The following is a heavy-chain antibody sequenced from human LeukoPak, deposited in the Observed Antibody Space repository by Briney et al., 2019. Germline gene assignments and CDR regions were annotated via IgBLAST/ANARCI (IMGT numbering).Heavy chain of an antibody. V-gene: IGHV4-59*12. D-gene: IGHD3-22*01. J-gene: IGHJ4*02. CDR1: GGSISSYY. Sequence: PSETLSLTCSVSGGSISSYYWTWLRQPPGKGLEWIGYIYDSGSTNYNSSLKSRLTISLDTSKSQLSLKLSSVIASDTAVYYCARGSGARDNSGYRFDYWGQGTLVTVSS. CDR3: ARGSGARDNSGYRFDY. CDR2: IYDSGST.